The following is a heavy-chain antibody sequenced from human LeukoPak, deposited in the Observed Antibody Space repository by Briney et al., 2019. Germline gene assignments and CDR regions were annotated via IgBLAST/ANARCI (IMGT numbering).Heavy chain of an antibody. V-gene: IGHV4-39*01. CDR3: ARHKSSSSGWYVGFDY. CDR2: IYYSGST. J-gene: IGHJ4*02. CDR1: GGSISSSSYY. Sequence: SETLSLTCTVSGGSISSSSYYWGWIRQPPGQGLEWIGSIYYSGSTYYNPSLKSRVTMSVDTSKNQFSLKLSSVTAADTAVYYCARHKSSSSGWYVGFDYWGQGTLVTVSS. D-gene: IGHD6-19*01.